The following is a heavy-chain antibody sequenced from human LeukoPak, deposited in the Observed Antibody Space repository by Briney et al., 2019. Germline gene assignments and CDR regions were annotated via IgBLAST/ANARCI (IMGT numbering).Heavy chain of an antibody. CDR3: ARTWFGELLGYVFDY. V-gene: IGHV1-18*04. J-gene: IGHJ4*02. CDR2: ISAYNGNT. CDR1: GYTFTSYG. Sequence: ASVKVSCKASGYTFTSYGISWVRQAPGQGLEWMGWISAYNGNTNYAQKLQGRVTMTTDTSTSTAHMELRSLRSDDTAVYYCARTWFGELLGYVFDYWGQGTPVTVSS. D-gene: IGHD3-10*01.